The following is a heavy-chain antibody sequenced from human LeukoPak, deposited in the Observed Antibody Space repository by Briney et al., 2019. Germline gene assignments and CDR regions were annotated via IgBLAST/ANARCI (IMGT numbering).Heavy chain of an antibody. Sequence: GGSLRLSCAASGFNFTSIAMTWVRQDPGKGLELVSTIRGTGDSTHYADSVKGRFIISRDKSKNMLYLQMNGLRAEDTAIYYCAKGQELDDGVFDSWGQGTLVTVSS. CDR1: GFNFTSIA. CDR2: IRGTGDST. J-gene: IGHJ4*02. D-gene: IGHD1-1*01. CDR3: AKGQELDDGVFDS. V-gene: IGHV3-23*01.